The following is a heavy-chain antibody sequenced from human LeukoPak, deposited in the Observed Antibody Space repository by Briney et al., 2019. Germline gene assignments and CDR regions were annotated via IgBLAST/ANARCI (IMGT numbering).Heavy chain of an antibody. CDR3: ARGYSSSWYWFDP. J-gene: IGHJ5*02. V-gene: IGHV4-59*01. CDR1: GGSISSYY. CDR2: IYYSGST. D-gene: IGHD6-13*01. Sequence: SETLSLTCTVSGGSISSYYWSWLRQPPGKGLEWIGYIYYSGSTNYNPSLKSRVTISVDTSKNQFSLKLSSVTAADTAVYYCARGYSSSWYWFDPWGQGTLVTVSS.